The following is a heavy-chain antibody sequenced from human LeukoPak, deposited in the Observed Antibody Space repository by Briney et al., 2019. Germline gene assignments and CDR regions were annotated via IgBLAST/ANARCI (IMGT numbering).Heavy chain of an antibody. CDR2: IKSKTDGATT. D-gene: IGHD3-22*01. Sequence: GGSLRLSCAASGFTFSNAWMSWVRQAPGKGLEWVGRIKSKTDGATTDYAAPVKGRFTISRDDSKNTLYLQMNSLKTEDTAVYYCTTDPHYYDSSGYFFPPLWWGQGTLVTVSS. CDR1: GFTFSNAW. CDR3: TTDPHYYDSSGYFFPPLW. J-gene: IGHJ4*02. V-gene: IGHV3-15*01.